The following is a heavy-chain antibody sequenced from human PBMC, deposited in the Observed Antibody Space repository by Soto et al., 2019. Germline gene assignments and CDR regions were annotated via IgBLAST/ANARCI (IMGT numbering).Heavy chain of an antibody. CDR1: GFTFRSYW. CDR3: ARGLVVPAGDAFDI. V-gene: IGHV3-74*01. CDR2: INGGGSST. D-gene: IGHD2-2*01. J-gene: IGHJ3*02. Sequence: EVQLVESGGGLVQPGGSLRLSCAASGFTFRSYWMHWVRQAPGKGLVWVSRINGGGSSTSYADSVKGRFTISRDNAKNTLYLQMNSLRAEDTGVYYCARGLVVPAGDAFDIWGQGTMVTVSS.